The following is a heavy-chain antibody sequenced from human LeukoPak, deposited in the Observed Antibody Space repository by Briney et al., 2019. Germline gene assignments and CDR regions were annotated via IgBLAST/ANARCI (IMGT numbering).Heavy chain of an antibody. CDR2: MYDSEKT. Sequence: SETLSLTCSVPGVSMSSHYGSWLRQPPGKGLEWIGYMYDSEKTKDNPSLKSRITLSADTSKNQFSLRLSSVTAADTAVYYCATIKRGNIYGYFDFWGQGILVTVSS. CDR1: GVSMSSHY. J-gene: IGHJ4*02. D-gene: IGHD5-18*01. V-gene: IGHV4-59*11. CDR3: ATIKRGNIYGYFDF.